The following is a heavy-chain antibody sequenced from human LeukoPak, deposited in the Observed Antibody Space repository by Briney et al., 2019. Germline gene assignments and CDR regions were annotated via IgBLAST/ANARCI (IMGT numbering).Heavy chain of an antibody. D-gene: IGHD3-22*01. CDR3: ARSRDYYDSGGYKESRFDY. J-gene: IGHJ4*02. V-gene: IGHV1-46*01. CDR2: ISPSGGST. CDR1: GYTFTSYY. Sequence: ASVKVSCKASGYTFTSYYMDWVRQAPGQGLEWMGIISPSGGSTSYAQKFQGRVTMTRDTSISTAYMELSRLRSDDTAVYYCARSRDYYDSGGYKESRFDYWGQGTLVTVSS.